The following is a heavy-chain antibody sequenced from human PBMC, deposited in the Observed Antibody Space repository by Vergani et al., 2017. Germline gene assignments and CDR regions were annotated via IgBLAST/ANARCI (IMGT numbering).Heavy chain of an antibody. V-gene: IGHV4-61*02. Sequence: QVQLQESGPGLVKPSQTLSLTCTVSGGSISSGFYYWSWIRQPAGKGLEWIGRVHTDGTAYYNPSLRTRVRLSADLSQSQFSLKMTSLTAADTAVYFCARDQWDDDGPRGWFAPWGQGILVTVSS. J-gene: IGHJ5*02. CDR3: ARDQWDDDGPRGWFAP. CDR1: GGSISSGFYY. CDR2: VHTDGTA. D-gene: IGHD5-24*01.